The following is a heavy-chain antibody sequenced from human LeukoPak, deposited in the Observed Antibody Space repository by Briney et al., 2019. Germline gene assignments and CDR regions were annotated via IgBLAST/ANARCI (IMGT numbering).Heavy chain of an antibody. CDR1: GFTFSSYG. Sequence: GGSLRLSCAASGFTFSSYGMHWVRQAPGKGLEWVAFIRYDGSNKYYADSVKGRFTISRDNSKNTLYLQMNSLRAEDTAVYYCEVPLWFGELTVDYWGQGTLVAVSS. CDR2: IRYDGSNK. CDR3: EVPLWFGELTVDY. J-gene: IGHJ4*02. V-gene: IGHV3-30*02. D-gene: IGHD3-10*01.